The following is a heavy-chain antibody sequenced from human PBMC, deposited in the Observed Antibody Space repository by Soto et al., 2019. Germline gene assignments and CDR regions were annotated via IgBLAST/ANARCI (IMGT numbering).Heavy chain of an antibody. Sequence: SETLSLTCTVSGGSTSSGDYYWSWIRQPPGKGLEWIGYIYYSGSTYYNPSLKSRVTISVDTSKNQFSLKLSSVTAADTAVYYCARASILYYDILGPNWFDPWGQGTLVTVSS. J-gene: IGHJ5*02. CDR1: GGSTSSGDYY. CDR2: IYYSGST. V-gene: IGHV4-30-4*01. D-gene: IGHD3-9*01. CDR3: ARASILYYDILGPNWFDP.